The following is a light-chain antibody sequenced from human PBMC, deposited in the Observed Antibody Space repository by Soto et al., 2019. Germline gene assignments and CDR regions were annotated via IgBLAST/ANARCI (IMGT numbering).Light chain of an antibody. Sequence: QSALTQPASVSGSPGQSITISCTGTSSDVGGYNYVSWYQQHPGIAPKLLIYGVTYRPSGVSTRFSGSKSGNTASLTISGLQAEDEADYHCSSYTSASTLLYLFGTGTKVTVL. V-gene: IGLV2-14*01. CDR2: GVT. J-gene: IGLJ1*01. CDR1: SSDVGGYNY. CDR3: SSYTSASTLLYL.